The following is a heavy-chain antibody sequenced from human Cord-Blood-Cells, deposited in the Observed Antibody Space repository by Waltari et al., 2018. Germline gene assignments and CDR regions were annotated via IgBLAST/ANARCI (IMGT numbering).Heavy chain of an antibody. J-gene: IGHJ5*02. CDR3: ARVPEGRGPWFDP. CDR1: GYPICSGYY. V-gene: IGHV4-38-2*02. Sequence: QVHLQESAPGLVKLSETLSLPRLDSGYPICSGYYRGWIRQPPGKGLEWIGSIYHSGSTDYSPSVKRRVTISVDTAKNQFSLKLSSGTAADTAVYYCARVPEGRGPWFDPWGQGTLVTVSS. CDR2: IYHSGST.